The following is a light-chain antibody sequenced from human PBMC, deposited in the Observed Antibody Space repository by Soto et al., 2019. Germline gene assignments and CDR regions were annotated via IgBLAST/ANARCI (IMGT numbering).Light chain of an antibody. CDR1: ALPKQY. CDR2: KDT. CDR3: QSSDSSGTYVV. V-gene: IGLV3-25*02. Sequence: SYELTQQPSVSVSPGQTARVTCSGDALPKQYVYWYQQKPGQAPGVVIYKDTERPSGIPERFSGSSSGTTVTLTIRGVQAEDEADYYCQSSDSSGTYVVFGGGTKLAVL. J-gene: IGLJ2*01.